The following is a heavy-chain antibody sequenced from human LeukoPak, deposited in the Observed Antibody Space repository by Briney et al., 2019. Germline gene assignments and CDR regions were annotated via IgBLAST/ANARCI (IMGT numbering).Heavy chain of an antibody. CDR1: GFTVSSNF. CDR2: IYSGGST. D-gene: IGHD3-3*01. Sequence: GGPLRLSCAASGFTVSSNFMSWVRQAPGKGLEWVSVIYSGGSTYYADSVKGRFTISRDNSKNTLYLQMNSLRSEDTAVYYCARVLSLHFGVVTGAADYYYMDVWGKGTTVTVSS. V-gene: IGHV3-53*05. CDR3: ARVLSLHFGVVTGAADYYYMDV. J-gene: IGHJ6*03.